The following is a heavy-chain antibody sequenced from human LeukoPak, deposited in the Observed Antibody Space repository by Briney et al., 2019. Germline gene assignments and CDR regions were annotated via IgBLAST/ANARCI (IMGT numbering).Heavy chain of an antibody. V-gene: IGHV4-34*01. D-gene: IGHD3-10*01. CDR3: ARGPITMVRGVMGY. CDR1: GGSFSGYY. CDR2: INHSGST. J-gene: IGHJ4*02. Sequence: SETLSLTCAVYGGSFSGYYWSWVRQPPGKGLEWIGEINHSGSTNYNPSLKSRVTISVDTSKNQFSLKLSSVTAADTAVYYCARGPITMVRGVMGYWGQGTLVTVSS.